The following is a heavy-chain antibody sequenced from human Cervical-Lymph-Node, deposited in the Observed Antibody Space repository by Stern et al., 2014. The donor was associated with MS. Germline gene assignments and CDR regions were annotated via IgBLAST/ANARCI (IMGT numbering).Heavy chain of an antibody. D-gene: IGHD4-11*01. J-gene: IGHJ4*02. CDR2: ISSSSTI. CDR3: ARPPTTITTAGRRY. V-gene: IGHV3-69-1*02. Sequence: EVQLVESGGGLVKPGGSLRLSCAASGFTFSDYYMNWVRQAPGQGLEWVSFISSSSTIYYADSVKGRFTISRDNAKNSLYLQMNSLRVEDTAVYYCARPPTTITTAGRRYWGQGTLVTVSS. CDR1: GFTFSDYY.